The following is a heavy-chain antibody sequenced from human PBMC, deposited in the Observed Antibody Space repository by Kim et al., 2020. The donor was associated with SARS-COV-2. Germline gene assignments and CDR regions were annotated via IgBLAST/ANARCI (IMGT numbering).Heavy chain of an antibody. Sequence: DTVKGRFTISRDNSKNTLYLQRNSLRAEDTAVYYCAKEKGNYYYYYGMDVWGQGTTVTVSS. CDR3: AKEKGNYYYYYGMDV. D-gene: IGHD3-10*01. J-gene: IGHJ6*02. V-gene: IGHV3-30*02.